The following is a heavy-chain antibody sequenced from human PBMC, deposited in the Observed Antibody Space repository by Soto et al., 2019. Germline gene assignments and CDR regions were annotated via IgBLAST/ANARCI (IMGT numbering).Heavy chain of an antibody. Sequence: SETLSLTCTVSGGSISSSSYYWGWIRHPAGKGLEWIGSIYYSGSTYYNPSLKSRVTISVDTYKNQSSLRLSSVTAADTAVYYCSSQNNPYNYYGMDFWGQGTTVTVSS. CDR1: GGSISSSSYY. CDR3: SSQNNPYNYYGMDF. D-gene: IGHD1-1*01. CDR2: IYYSGST. J-gene: IGHJ6*02. V-gene: IGHV4-39*01.